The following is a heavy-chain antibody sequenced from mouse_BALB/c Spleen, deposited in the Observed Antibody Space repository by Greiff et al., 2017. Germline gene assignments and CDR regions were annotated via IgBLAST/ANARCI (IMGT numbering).Heavy chain of an antibody. Sequence: QVQLKESGPGLVAPSQSLSITCTVSGFSLTSYGVHWVRQPPGKGLEWLGVIWAGGSTNYNSALMSRLSISKDNSKSQVFLKMNSLQTDDTAMYYCAREDYGNYVGAMDYWGQGTSVTVSS. CDR1: GFSLTSYG. CDR2: IWAGGST. D-gene: IGHD2-1*01. J-gene: IGHJ4*01. CDR3: AREDYGNYVGAMDY. V-gene: IGHV2-9*02.